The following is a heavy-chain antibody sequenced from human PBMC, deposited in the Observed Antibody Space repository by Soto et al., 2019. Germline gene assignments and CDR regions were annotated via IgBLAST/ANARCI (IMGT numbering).Heavy chain of an antibody. V-gene: IGHV2-5*02. CDR2: IYWDDDK. CDR3: STVSAFLLNRSSDL. CDR1: GFSLTTRGVG. D-gene: IGHD2-15*01. J-gene: IGHJ2*01. Sequence: TLTLTCTFSGFSLTTRGVGVGLIRQPPGKALEWLALIYWDDDKRYSPSLKNRLTITKDTSKNQVVLTMTFLYQVDTGIRDCSTVSAFLLNRSSDL.